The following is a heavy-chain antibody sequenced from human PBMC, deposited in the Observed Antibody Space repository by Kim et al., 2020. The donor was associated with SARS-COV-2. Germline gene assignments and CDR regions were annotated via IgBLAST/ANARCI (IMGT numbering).Heavy chain of an antibody. V-gene: IGHV3-30-3*01. D-gene: IGHD6-13*01. CDR3: ARTGGAAAGRGGHFDY. J-gene: IGHJ4*02. Sequence: GGSLRLSCAASGFTFSSYAMHWVRQAPGKGLEWVAVISYDGSNKYYADSVKGRFTISRDNSKNTLYLQMNSLRAEDTAVYYCARTGGAAAGRGGHFDYWGQGTLVTVSS. CDR2: ISYDGSNK. CDR1: GFTFSSYA.